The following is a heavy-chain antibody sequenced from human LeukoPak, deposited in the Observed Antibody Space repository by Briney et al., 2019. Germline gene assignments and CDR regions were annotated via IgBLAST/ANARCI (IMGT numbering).Heavy chain of an antibody. CDR2: MNPNSGNT. D-gene: IGHD6-13*01. V-gene: IGHV1-8*02. J-gene: IGHJ4*02. CDR1: GYTFTGYY. Sequence: ASVKVSCKASGYTFTGYYMHWVRQAPGQGLEWMGWMNPNSGNTGYAQKFQGRVTMTRNTSISTAYMELSSLRSEDTAVYYCARGAAAATKYWGQGTLVTVSS. CDR3: ARGAAAATKY.